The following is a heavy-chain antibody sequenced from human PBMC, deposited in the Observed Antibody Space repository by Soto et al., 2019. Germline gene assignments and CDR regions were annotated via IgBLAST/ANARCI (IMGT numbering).Heavy chain of an antibody. CDR3: AKGPPDYDILTSPFDY. CDR2: ISGSGGST. CDR1: GFTFSSYA. D-gene: IGHD3-9*01. Sequence: GSLRLSCAASGFTFSSYAMSWVRQAPGKGLEWVSAISGSGGSTYYADSVKGRFTISRDNSKNTLYLQMNSLRAEDTAVYYCAKGPPDYDILTSPFDYWGQGTLVTVSS. J-gene: IGHJ4*02. V-gene: IGHV3-23*01.